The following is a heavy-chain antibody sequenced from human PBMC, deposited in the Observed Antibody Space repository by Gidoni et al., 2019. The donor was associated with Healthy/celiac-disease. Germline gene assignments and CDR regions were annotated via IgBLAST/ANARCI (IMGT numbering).Heavy chain of an antibody. D-gene: IGHD1-26*01. V-gene: IGHV4-34*01. J-gene: IGHJ4*02. Sequence: QVQLQQWGAGLLKPSETLSLTCAVYGGSFSGYYWSWIRQPPGKGLEWIGEINHSGSTNYNPSLKSRVTISVDTSKNQFSLKLSSVTAADTAVYYCAGGYLNRYPNGRYWNLGYWGQGTLVTVSS. CDR2: INHSGST. CDR1: GGSFSGYY. CDR3: AGGYLNRYPNGRYWNLGY.